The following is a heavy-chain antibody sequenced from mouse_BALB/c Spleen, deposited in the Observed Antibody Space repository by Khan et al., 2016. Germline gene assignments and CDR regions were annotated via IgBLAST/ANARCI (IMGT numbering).Heavy chain of an antibody. CDR2: ISSGGSYT. CDR1: GFTFSSYA. Sequence: VELVVSGGGLVKPGGSLKLSCAASGFTFSSYAMSWVRQIPEKRLEWVATISSGGSYTFYPDSVKGRFTISRDNAKNTLYLQMSSLRSEDTAMYYCARRDYDYDVGAMDYWGQGTSVTVSS. V-gene: IGHV5-9-3*01. D-gene: IGHD2-4*01. J-gene: IGHJ4*01. CDR3: ARRDYDYDVGAMDY.